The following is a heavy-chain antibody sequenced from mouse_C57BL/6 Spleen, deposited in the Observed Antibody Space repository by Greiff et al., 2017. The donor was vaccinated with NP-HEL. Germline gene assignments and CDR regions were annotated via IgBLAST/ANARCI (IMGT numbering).Heavy chain of an antibody. CDR1: GFNIKDYY. CDR3: ARDYDAYWYFDV. Sequence: VQLQQSGAELVKPGASVKLSCTASGFNIKDYYMHWVKQRTEQGLEWIGRIDPEDGETKYATKFQGKATITADTSSNTAYLQLSSLTSEDTAVYYCARDYDAYWYFDVWGTGTTVTVSS. CDR2: IDPEDGET. J-gene: IGHJ1*03. D-gene: IGHD2-4*01. V-gene: IGHV14-2*01.